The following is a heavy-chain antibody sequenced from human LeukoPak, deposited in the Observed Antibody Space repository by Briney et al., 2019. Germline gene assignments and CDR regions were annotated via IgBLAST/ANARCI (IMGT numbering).Heavy chain of an antibody. CDR2: IYYSGST. CDR1: GGSISSYY. J-gene: IGHJ6*02. V-gene: IGHV4-59*01. Sequence: SETLSLTCTVSGGSISSYYWSWIRQPPGKGLEWIGYIYYSGSTNYNPSLKSRVTISVDTSKKQVSLNLSSVTAADTAVYYCARVAARYVGMDVWGQGTTVTVSS. CDR3: ARVAARYVGMDV. D-gene: IGHD6-6*01.